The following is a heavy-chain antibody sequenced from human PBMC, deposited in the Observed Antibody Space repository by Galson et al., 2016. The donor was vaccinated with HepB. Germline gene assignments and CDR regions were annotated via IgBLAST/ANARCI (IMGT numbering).Heavy chain of an antibody. Sequence: SVKVSCKASGYTFTSSVISWVRQAPGQGLEWMGWISAYNGNTNYAQKLQGRVTMTTDTSTRTAYMELRGLRSDDTAVYYCARGRRGPPGSPWGQGTLVTVSS. V-gene: IGHV1-18*01. CDR2: ISAYNGNT. CDR1: GYTFTSSV. J-gene: IGHJ5*02. CDR3: ARGRRGPPGSP.